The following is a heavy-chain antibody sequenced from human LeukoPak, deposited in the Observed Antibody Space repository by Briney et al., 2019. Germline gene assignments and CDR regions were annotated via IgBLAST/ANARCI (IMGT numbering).Heavy chain of an antibody. CDR1: GGSMSPYH. Sequence: SETLSLTCTVSGGSMSPYHWGWIRQPPGKGLEWTGYIYYSGSTNYNPSLKSRVTISVDTSKNQFSLKLSSVTAADTAIYYCARGIPAAIGYYYYYGMDVWGQGTTVTVSS. V-gene: IGHV4-59*08. CDR2: IYYSGST. D-gene: IGHD2-2*02. J-gene: IGHJ6*02. CDR3: ARGIPAAIGYYYYYGMDV.